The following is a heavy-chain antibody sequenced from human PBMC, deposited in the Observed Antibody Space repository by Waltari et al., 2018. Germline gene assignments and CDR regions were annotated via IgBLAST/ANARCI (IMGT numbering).Heavy chain of an antibody. CDR2: IYYSGST. CDR3: ASPGIAAAGTYWYFDL. Sequence: QLQLQESGPGLVKPSETLSLTCTVSGGSISSSSYYWGWIRQPPGKGLEWIGSIYYSGSTYDNPALKSRVTISVDTSKNQFSLKLSSVTAADTAVYYCASPGIAAAGTYWYFDLWGRGTLVTVSS. V-gene: IGHV4-39*01. J-gene: IGHJ2*01. D-gene: IGHD6-13*01. CDR1: GGSISSSSYY.